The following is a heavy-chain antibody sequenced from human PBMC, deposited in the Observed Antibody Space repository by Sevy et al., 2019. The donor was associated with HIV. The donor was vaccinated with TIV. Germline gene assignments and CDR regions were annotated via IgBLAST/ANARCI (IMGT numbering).Heavy chain of an antibody. CDR3: ARHLPLAYYEILTPDSRPFDN. V-gene: IGHV4-59*01. J-gene: IGHJ4*02. D-gene: IGHD3-9*01. Sequence: SETLSLTCTVSGSSISHYYWSWIRQPPGKGLEWIGYIHDSGSTNCNPSLKSRVTISLDTSKNQLSLNLSSVTAAATAVYYCARHLPLAYYEILTPDSRPFDNWGQGTLVTVSS. CDR2: IHDSGST. CDR1: GSSISHYY.